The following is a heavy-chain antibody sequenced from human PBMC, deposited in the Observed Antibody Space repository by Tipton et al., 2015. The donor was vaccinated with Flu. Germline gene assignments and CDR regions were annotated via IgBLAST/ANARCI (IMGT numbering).Heavy chain of an antibody. D-gene: IGHD3-3*01. CDR3: AKKSGVHWDAFDI. Sequence: QLVQSGGGVVQPGRSLRLSCAASGFTFSSYGMHWVRQAPGKGLEWVAVIWYDGSNKYYADSVKGRFTISRDNSKNTLYLQMNSLRLEDTGVYYCAKKSGVHWDAFDIWGQGTMVTVSS. CDR1: GFTFSSYG. CDR2: IWYDGSNK. V-gene: IGHV3-33*06. J-gene: IGHJ3*02.